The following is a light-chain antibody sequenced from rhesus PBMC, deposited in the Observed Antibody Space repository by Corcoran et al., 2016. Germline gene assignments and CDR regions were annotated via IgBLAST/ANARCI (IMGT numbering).Light chain of an antibody. CDR3: LQHNSYPLA. CDR1: QGIRSY. V-gene: IGKV1-28*02. Sequence: DIQMTQSPSSLSASEGDTVTITCRASQGIRSYLNWFQQKPGKAPKPLIYDASSLESGVPSRFSGSGSGTDFTLTISSLQPEDFATYYCLQHNSYPLAFGGGTKVEIK. CDR2: DAS. J-gene: IGKJ4*01.